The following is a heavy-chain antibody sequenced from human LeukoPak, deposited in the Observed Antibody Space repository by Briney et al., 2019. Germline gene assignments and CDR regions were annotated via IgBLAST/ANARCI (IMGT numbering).Heavy chain of an antibody. CDR3: TTGSGSYLTFKYFDY. V-gene: IGHV3-23*01. D-gene: IGHD1-26*01. J-gene: IGHJ4*02. CDR1: GFTFSWHG. CDR2: ISPSGDIT. Sequence: GGSLRLSCTASGFTFSWHGMNWVRQAPGKGLEGVSGISPSGDITYYTDSVKGRFTISRDNSKNTQSLQMNSLRAEDTAVYYCTTGSGSYLTFKYFDYWGQGTLVTVSS.